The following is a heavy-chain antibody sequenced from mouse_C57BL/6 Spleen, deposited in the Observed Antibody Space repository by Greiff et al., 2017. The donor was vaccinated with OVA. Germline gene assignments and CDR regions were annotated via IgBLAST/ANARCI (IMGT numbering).Heavy chain of an antibody. J-gene: IGHJ3*01. CDR2: INYDGSST. Sequence: EVKVVESEGGLVQPGSSMKLSCTASGFTFSDYYVAWVRQVPEKGLEWVANINYDGSSTYYLDSLKSRFIISRDNAKNILYLQMSSLKSEDTATYYCARVDYGSSWFAYWGQGTLVTVSA. CDR1: GFTFSDYY. D-gene: IGHD1-1*01. CDR3: ARVDYGSSWFAY. V-gene: IGHV5-16*01.